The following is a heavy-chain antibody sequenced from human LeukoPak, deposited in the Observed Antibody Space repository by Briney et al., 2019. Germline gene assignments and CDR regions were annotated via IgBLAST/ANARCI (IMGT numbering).Heavy chain of an antibody. Sequence: GGSLRLSCAASGFSFSSYSMNWVRQAPGKGLEWVSSIGSSSSYIYYADSVKGRFTISRDNAKNSLYLQMNSLRAEDTAVYYCAREDCSGGSCYWFDPWGQGTLVTVSS. CDR2: IGSSSSYI. D-gene: IGHD2-15*01. V-gene: IGHV3-21*01. CDR1: GFSFSSYS. J-gene: IGHJ5*02. CDR3: AREDCSGGSCYWFDP.